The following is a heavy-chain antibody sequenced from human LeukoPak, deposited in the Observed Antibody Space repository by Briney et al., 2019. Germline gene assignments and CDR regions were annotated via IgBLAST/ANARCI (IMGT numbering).Heavy chain of an antibody. CDR1: GGSFLGFY. Sequence: PSETLSLTCAVSGGSFLGFYWSWIRQPPGKGLEWIGEINHSGYTNYHPSLKSRVAMSVDTSKKQFSLKLSSVTAADTAVYYCARGKGTVSYWGQGTLVSVSS. CDR2: INHSGYT. V-gene: IGHV4-34*01. CDR3: ARGKGTVSY. J-gene: IGHJ4*02. D-gene: IGHD4-11*01.